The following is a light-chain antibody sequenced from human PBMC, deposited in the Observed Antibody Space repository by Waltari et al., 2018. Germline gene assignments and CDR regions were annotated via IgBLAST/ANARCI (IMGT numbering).Light chain of an antibody. Sequence: EVVMTQSPATLSVSPGERVSRSCRASQSAKTSLAWYQQTPGQAPRLLIYPASTRAAGVPDRFSGSGSGTEFTLTISSLQSEDSAIYYCQQYNIWPWTFGPGTNVDIK. CDR1: QSAKTS. V-gene: IGKV3D-15*01. CDR3: QQYNIWPWT. J-gene: IGKJ1*01. CDR2: PAS.